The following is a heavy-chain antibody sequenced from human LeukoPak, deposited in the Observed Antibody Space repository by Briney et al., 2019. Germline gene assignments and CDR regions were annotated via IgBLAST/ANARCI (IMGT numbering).Heavy chain of an antibody. V-gene: IGHV3-74*03. CDR2: INGDENGT. CDR1: GFTFSTYW. Sequence: GGSLRLSCEASGFTFSTYWMQWVRQAPGKGLVWVSRINGDENGTTYADSVKGRFTISRDNAKNTLYLQMNSLRAEDTAVYYCARSTSHYYYYYMDVWGKGTTVTVSS. D-gene: IGHD4-11*01. CDR3: ARSTSHYYYYYMDV. J-gene: IGHJ6*03.